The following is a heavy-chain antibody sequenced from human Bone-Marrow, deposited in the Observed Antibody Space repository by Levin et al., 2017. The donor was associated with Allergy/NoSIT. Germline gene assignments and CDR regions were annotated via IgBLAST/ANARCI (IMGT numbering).Heavy chain of an antibody. D-gene: IGHD6-19*01. Sequence: GGSLRLSCSASGFTFSSYPMNWVRQAPGKGLEWVSSITTSSSNKYYADSVKGRFTISRDNAKNSLYLQMNSLRAEDTAVYFCASERGLTRGTGIVVAGTKTLDYWGQGTLVTVSS. V-gene: IGHV3-21*01. CDR1: GFTFSSYP. J-gene: IGHJ4*02. CDR2: ITTSSSNK. CDR3: ASERGLTRGTGIVVAGTKTLDY.